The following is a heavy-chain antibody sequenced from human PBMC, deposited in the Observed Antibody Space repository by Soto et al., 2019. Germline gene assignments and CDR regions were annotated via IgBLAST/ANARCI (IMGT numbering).Heavy chain of an antibody. CDR1: GFTFSSYG. CDR3: ASKGRPYYYCSGSNPRGLFAS. D-gene: IGHD3-10*01. J-gene: IGHJ5*01. Sequence: QTGGSPRLSCAASGFTFSSYGMHWVRQAPGKGLEWVAATWYDGSNNYYGESVKGRFTISRDNSKNTLYLQMNSLRAEDTAVYYCASKGRPYYYCSGSNPRGLFASPGQGTFVTGSS. V-gene: IGHV3-33*03. CDR2: TWYDGSNN.